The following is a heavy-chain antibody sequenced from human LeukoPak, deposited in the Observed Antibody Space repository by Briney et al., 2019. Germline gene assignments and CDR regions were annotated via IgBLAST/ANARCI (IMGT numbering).Heavy chain of an antibody. CDR1: GYTFTSYG. D-gene: IGHD2-2*01. Sequence: GASVKVSCKASGYTFTSYGISWVRQAPGQGLEWMGWISAYNGNTNYAQKLQGRVTMTTDTSTSTAYMELRSLRSDDTAVYYCARDFGGYCSSTSCLSAWFDPWGQGTLVTVSS. CDR2: ISAYNGNT. V-gene: IGHV1-18*01. CDR3: ARDFGGYCSSTSCLSAWFDP. J-gene: IGHJ5*02.